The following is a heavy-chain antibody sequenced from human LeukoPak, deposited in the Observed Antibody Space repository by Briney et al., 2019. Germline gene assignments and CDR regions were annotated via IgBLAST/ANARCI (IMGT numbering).Heavy chain of an antibody. CDR2: IYYSGTT. J-gene: IGHJ4*02. V-gene: IGHV4-59*08. Sequence: SETLSLTCTVSGCSINTYYWYWIRQPPGKGLEWIGYIYYSGTTKYSTSLKSRVTLSLDTPKNQTFLRLTSVTAADTAVYYCARRGRSSTDPFEYWGQGTLVTVSS. CDR1: GCSINTYY. CDR3: ARRGRSSTDPFEY. D-gene: IGHD2-2*01.